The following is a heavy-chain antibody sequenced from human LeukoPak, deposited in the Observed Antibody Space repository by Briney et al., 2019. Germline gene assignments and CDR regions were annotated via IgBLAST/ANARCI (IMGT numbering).Heavy chain of an antibody. Sequence: SETLSLTCTVSGGSISSSSYYWGWIRQPPGKGLEWIGSIYYSGSTYYNPSLKSRVTISVDTSKNQFSLKLSSVTAADTAVYYCARAGIAVAGRAHDYWGQGTLVTVSS. J-gene: IGHJ4*02. CDR1: GGSISSSSYY. D-gene: IGHD6-19*01. CDR3: ARAGIAVAGRAHDY. CDR2: IYYSGST. V-gene: IGHV4-39*07.